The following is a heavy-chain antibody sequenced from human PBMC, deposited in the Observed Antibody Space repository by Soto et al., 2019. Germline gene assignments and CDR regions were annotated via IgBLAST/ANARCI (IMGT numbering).Heavy chain of an antibody. J-gene: IGHJ5*02. CDR1: GFTFSSYG. CDR2: IWYDGSNK. Sequence: GGSLRLSCAASGFTFSSYGMHWVRQAPGKGLEWVSVIWYDGSNKYYADSVKGRFTISRDNSKNTLYLQMNGLRAEDTAVYYCAREQYSSSWYAANWFDPWGQGTLVTVSS. D-gene: IGHD6-13*01. CDR3: AREQYSSSWYAANWFDP. V-gene: IGHV3-33*01.